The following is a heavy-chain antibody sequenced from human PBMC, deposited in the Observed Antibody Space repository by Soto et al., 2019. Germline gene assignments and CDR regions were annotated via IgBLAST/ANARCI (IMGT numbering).Heavy chain of an antibody. D-gene: IGHD4-17*01. CDR3: TTAYGAETFDF. Sequence: ASVKVSCKASGYTFNNYDIHWVRQAPGHGLEWMGWMNPNSGNTGYAQNFRGRVTMTQNTAIGTAYMELSSLRSDDTATYYCTTAYGAETFDFWGQGTRATVP. CDR2: MNPNSGNT. J-gene: IGHJ4*02. V-gene: IGHV1-8*02. CDR1: GYTFNNYD.